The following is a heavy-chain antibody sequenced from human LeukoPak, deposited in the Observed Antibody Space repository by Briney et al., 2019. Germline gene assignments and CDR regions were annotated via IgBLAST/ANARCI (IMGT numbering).Heavy chain of an antibody. V-gene: IGHV3-30*18. CDR2: ISYDGSNK. D-gene: IGHD2-2*01. Sequence: GRSLRLSCAASGFTFSSYGMHWVRQAPGKGLEWVAVISYDGSNKYYADSVKGRFTISRDNSKNTLYLQMNSLRAEDTAVYYCAKDRLYCSSTSCYQYYYYGMDVWGQGTTVTVSS. CDR1: GFTFSSYG. J-gene: IGHJ6*02. CDR3: AKDRLYCSSTSCYQYYYYGMDV.